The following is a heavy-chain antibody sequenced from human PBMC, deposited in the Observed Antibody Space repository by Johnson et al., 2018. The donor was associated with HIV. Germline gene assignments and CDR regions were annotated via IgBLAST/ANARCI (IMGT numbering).Heavy chain of an antibody. V-gene: IGHV3-NL1*01. Sequence: QVQLVESGGGVVQPGRSLRLSCAASGFTFSSYAMHWVRQAPGKGLEWVAVIYSGGTTHYADSVKGRFIISRDNSKNTLYLQMNSLRAEDTAVYCCAKDLGYSSSSRAFDIWGQGTMVTVSS. J-gene: IGHJ3*02. CDR1: GFTFSSYA. CDR3: AKDLGYSSSSRAFDI. D-gene: IGHD6-6*01. CDR2: IYSGGTT.